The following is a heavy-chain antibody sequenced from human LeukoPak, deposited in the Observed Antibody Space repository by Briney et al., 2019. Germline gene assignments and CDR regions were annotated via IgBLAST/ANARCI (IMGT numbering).Heavy chain of an antibody. CDR3: ARVAAAGNYYFDY. D-gene: IGHD6-13*01. J-gene: IGHJ4*02. CDR2: IYYSGST. V-gene: IGHV4-39*07. CDR1: GGSISSGRYY. Sequence: PSETLSLTCTVSGGSISSGRYYWGWIRQPPGKGLEWIGSIYYSGSTYYNPSLKSRVTISTDTSKNQFSLKLSSVTAADTAVYFCARVAAAGNYYFDYWGQGTLVTVSS.